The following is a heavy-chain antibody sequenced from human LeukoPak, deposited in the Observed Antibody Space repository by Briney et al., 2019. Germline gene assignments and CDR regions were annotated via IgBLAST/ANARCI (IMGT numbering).Heavy chain of an antibody. CDR1: GFTFSSYW. V-gene: IGHV3-7*01. Sequence: GGSLRFSCAASGFTFSSYWMSWVRQAPGKGLEWVANIKQDGSEKYYVDSVKGRFTISRDNSKNTLYLQMNSLRAEDTAVYYCAKDSGLVPAAPSPLDYWGQGTLVTVSS. CDR2: IKQDGSEK. D-gene: IGHD2-2*01. J-gene: IGHJ4*02. CDR3: AKDSGLVPAAPSPLDY.